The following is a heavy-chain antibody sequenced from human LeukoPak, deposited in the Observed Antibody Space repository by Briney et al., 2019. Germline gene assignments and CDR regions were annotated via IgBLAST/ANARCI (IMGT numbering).Heavy chain of an antibody. Sequence: PGGSLRLSCAASGFTFSRSRMSWVRQAPGKGLEWVANIKQDGSEKYYVDSVKGRFTISRDNAKNSLYLQMNSLRAEDTAVYYCASSKVMDYGAHTWALDIWGQGTMVTVSS. CDR1: GFTFSRSR. CDR3: ASSKVMDYGAHTWALDI. J-gene: IGHJ3*02. V-gene: IGHV3-7*01. CDR2: IKQDGSEK. D-gene: IGHD4-17*01.